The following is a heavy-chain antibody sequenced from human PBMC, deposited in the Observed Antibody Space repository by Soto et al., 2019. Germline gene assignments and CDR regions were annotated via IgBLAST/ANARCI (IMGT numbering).Heavy chain of an antibody. J-gene: IGHJ4*02. CDR1: GFTFSSYG. V-gene: IGHV3-33*01. CDR2: IWYDGSNK. D-gene: IGHD2-21*01. CDR3: ARSPLRQRDLDY. Sequence: QVQLVESGGGVVQPGRSRRLSCAASGFTFSSYGMHWVRQSPGKVLEWVAVIWYDGSNKYYADSVKGRFTISRDNSKNTLYLQRNILRAEDTAVYYCARSPLRQRDLDYWGQGTLVTVSS.